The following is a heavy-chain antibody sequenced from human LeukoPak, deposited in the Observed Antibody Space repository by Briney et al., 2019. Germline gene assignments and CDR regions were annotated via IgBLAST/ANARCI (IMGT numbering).Heavy chain of an antibody. CDR3: ARGGPTGALDDNWFDP. CDR2: FYLSGS. D-gene: IGHD4-11*01. CDR1: GGSIRRSY. J-gene: IGHJ5*02. V-gene: IGHV4-4*09. Sequence: SETLSLTCTVSGGSIRRSYWSWIRQPPGRGLEWIGYFYLSGSNYNPSLKSRVTMSLDTSKNQFSLRLSPVTAADTAVYYCARGGPTGALDDNWFDPWGQGTLDTVSS.